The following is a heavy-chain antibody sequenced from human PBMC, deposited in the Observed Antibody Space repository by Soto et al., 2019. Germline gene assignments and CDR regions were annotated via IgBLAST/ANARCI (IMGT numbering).Heavy chain of an antibody. CDR3: ARRHGARSNVFRSAFPLDF. V-gene: IGHV1-2*02. J-gene: IGHJ4*01. Sequence: QVQLVQSGAEVKRPGASVKVSCQASGYAFSAYYIHWVCQAPGQGLEWMGWVNPHTGDSKYTEIFKGRVTLTSDTSTNTSYMDLTSLTSADTAVYYCARRHGARSNVFRSAFPLDFWGQGTQVAVSS. CDR2: VNPHTGDS. D-gene: IGHD3-3*01. CDR1: GYAFSAYY.